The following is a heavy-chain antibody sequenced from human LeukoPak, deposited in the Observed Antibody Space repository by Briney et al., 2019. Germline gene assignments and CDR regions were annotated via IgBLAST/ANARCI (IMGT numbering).Heavy chain of an antibody. Sequence: SETLSLIGTVSGGSLSGDYWNWIRQPPGKGLEWIGDIYYTGTTDYSPSLKSRVTISLDMSKNQFSLKLRSVTAADTAVYYCARTNAFGNRGQGTMVTVSS. V-gene: IGHV4-59*01. J-gene: IGHJ3*02. CDR1: GGSLSGDY. CDR3: ARTNAFGN. CDR2: IYYTGTT.